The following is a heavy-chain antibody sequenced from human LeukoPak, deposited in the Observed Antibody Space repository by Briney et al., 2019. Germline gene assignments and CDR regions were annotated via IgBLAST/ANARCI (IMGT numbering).Heavy chain of an antibody. CDR2: ISYDGSNK. CDR3: ARDRGSSLYYYYMDV. CDR1: GFTFSSYA. V-gene: IGHV3-30-3*01. Sequence: PGRSLRLSCAASGFTFSSYAMHWVRQAPGKGLEWVAVISYDGSNKYYADSVKGRFTISRDNAKNSLYLQMNSLRAEDTAVYYCARDRGSSLYYYYMDVWGKGTTVTVSS. D-gene: IGHD6-13*01. J-gene: IGHJ6*03.